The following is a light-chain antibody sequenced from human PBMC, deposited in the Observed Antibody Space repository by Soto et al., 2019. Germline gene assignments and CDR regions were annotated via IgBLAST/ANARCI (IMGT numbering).Light chain of an antibody. CDR2: KVS. V-gene: IGKV2-30*01. J-gene: IGKJ5*01. CDR3: MQGLQSPPT. Sequence: DVVMTQSPLSLPVTLGQPASISCRSSQSLVYSDGNTYLNWFQQRPGQSPRRLIYKVSNRDSGVPDRFSGSGSGTDFTLKISRVEAEDVGTYYCMQGLQSPPTFGQGTRLEI. CDR1: QSLVYSDGNTY.